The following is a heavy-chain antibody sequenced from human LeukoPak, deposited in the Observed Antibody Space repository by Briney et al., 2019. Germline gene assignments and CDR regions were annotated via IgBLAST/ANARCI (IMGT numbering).Heavy chain of an antibody. CDR2: IWYDGSNK. J-gene: IGHJ4*02. CDR1: GFTFSSYG. D-gene: IGHD3-22*01. V-gene: IGHV3-33*01. Sequence: PGRSLRLSCAASGFTFSSYGMHWVRQAPGKGLEWVAVIWYDGSNKYYADSVKGRFTISRDNSKNTLYLQMNSLRAEDTAVYYCARESGHYYDSSGYYDYWGQGTLVTVPS. CDR3: ARESGHYYDSSGYYDY.